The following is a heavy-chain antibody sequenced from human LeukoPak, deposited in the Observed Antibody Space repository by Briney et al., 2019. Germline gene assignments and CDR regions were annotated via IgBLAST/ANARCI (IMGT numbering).Heavy chain of an antibody. J-gene: IGHJ3*02. D-gene: IGHD4-17*01. V-gene: IGHV1-46*01. CDR1: GYTFTSYY. Sequence: ASVKVSCKASGYTFTSYYMHWVRQAPGQGLEWMGIINPSGGSTTYAQKFQGRVTMTRDTSTSTVYMEVSSLRSEDTALYFCARANHNYGDYVGAFDIWGQGTMVTVSS. CDR3: ARANHNYGDYVGAFDI. CDR2: INPSGGST.